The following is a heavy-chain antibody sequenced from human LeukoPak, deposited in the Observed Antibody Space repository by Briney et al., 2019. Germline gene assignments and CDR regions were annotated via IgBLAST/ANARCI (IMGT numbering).Heavy chain of an antibody. CDR3: ARHPTFTAPWFDP. CDR1: GGSISSGDYY. V-gene: IGHV4-30-4*08. Sequence: PSETLSLTCTVSGGSISSGDYYWSWIRQPPGKGLEWIGYIYYSGSTYYNPSLKSRVTISVDTSKNQFSLKLSSVTAADTAVYYCARHPTFTAPWFDPWGQGTLVTVSS. J-gene: IGHJ5*02. CDR2: IYYSGST. D-gene: IGHD2/OR15-2a*01.